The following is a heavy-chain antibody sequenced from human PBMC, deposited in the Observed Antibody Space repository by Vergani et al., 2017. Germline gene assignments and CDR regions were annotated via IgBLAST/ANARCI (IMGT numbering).Heavy chain of an antibody. Sequence: QVQLVQSGAEVKKPGASVKVSCKASGYTFTSYYMHWVRQAPGQGLEWMGIINPSGGSTSYAQKFQGRVTMTRDTSTSTVYMELSSLRSEDTAVYYCASWGSCSSTSCRGGYYYYYMDVWGKGTTVTVSS. J-gene: IGHJ6*03. D-gene: IGHD2-2*01. CDR1: GYTFTSYY. V-gene: IGHV1-46*01. CDR3: ASWGSCSSTSCRGGYYYYYMDV. CDR2: INPSGGST.